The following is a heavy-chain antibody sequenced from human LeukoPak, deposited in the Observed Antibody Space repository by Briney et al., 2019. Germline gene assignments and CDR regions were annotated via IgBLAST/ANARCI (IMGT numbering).Heavy chain of an antibody. CDR1: GLTVSTYT. V-gene: IGHV3-64*01. D-gene: IGHD6-13*01. CDR2: IGSDGDIT. CDR3: AREGSPGTYDY. J-gene: IGHJ4*02. Sequence: GGSLRLSCAASGLTVSTYTMHWVRQAPGMGLESVSAIGSDGDITYYANYVKGRFTISRDNSENTLYLQMDSLRAEDMAVYYCAREGSPGTYDYWGQGTLVTVSS.